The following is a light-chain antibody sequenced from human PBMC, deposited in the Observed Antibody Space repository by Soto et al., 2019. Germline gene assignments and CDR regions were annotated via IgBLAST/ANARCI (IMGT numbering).Light chain of an antibody. CDR1: SSDVGGYTF. CDR3: CSYAGSDTPHVV. J-gene: IGLJ2*01. V-gene: IGLV2-11*01. CDR2: DVT. Sequence: QSALTQPRSVSGSPGQSVTISCTGASSDVGGYTFVSWYQQHPGKAPKLMIYDVTKRPSGVPERFSGSKSGNTASLTISGLRTEDEADYYCCSYAGSDTPHVVFGGGTKLTVL.